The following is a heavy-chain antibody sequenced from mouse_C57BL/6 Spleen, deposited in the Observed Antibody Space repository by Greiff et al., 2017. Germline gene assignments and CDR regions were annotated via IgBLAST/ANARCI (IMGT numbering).Heavy chain of an antibody. CDR3: ARSNWGYFDY. D-gene: IGHD4-1*01. Sequence: EVKVEESGPGLVKPSQSLSLTCSVTGYSITSGYYWNWIRQFPGNKLEWMGYISYDGSNNYNPSLKNRISITRDTSKNQFFLKLNSVTTEDTATYYCARSNWGYFDYWGQGTTLTVSS. CDR2: ISYDGSN. CDR1: GYSITSGYY. V-gene: IGHV3-6*01. J-gene: IGHJ2*01.